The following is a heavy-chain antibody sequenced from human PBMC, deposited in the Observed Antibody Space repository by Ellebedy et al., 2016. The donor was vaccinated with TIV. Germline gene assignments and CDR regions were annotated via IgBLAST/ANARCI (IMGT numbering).Heavy chain of an antibody. J-gene: IGHJ6*03. CDR3: GRQFPKSAYYYYMDV. CDR2: ITSKPYGGTT. Sequence: GESLKISXTTSRFTFGDYGMSWFRQAPGKGLEWVGLITSKPYGGTTKYAASVKGRFTISRDDSKSIAYLQMSSLKIEDTAMYYCGRQFPKSAYYYYMDVWGKGTTVTVSS. D-gene: IGHD2-21*01. CDR1: RFTFGDYG. V-gene: IGHV3-49*03.